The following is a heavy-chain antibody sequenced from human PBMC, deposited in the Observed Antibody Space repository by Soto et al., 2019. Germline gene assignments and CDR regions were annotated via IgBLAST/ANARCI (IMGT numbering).Heavy chain of an antibody. Sequence: GGSLRLSCAASGFTFSDYYMSWIRQAPGKGLEWVSYISGSSTYTDYADSVKGRFTISRDNAKNSLYLQMNSLRAEDTAVYYCAREPKGLHTHYGMDAWGQGTTVTVSS. J-gene: IGHJ6*02. V-gene: IGHV3-11*06. CDR1: GFTFSDYY. CDR3: AREPKGLHTHYGMDA. CDR2: ISGSSTYT.